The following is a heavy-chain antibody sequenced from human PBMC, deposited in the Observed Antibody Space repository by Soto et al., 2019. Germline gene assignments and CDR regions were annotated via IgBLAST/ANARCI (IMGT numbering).Heavy chain of an antibody. Sequence: QLQLQESGPGLVKPSETLSLTCTVSGGSISSSSYYWGWIRQPPGKGLEWIGSIYYSGSTYYNPSLKRRVTISVDTSKNQFSLKLSSVTAADTAVYYCARLTGGRGFVDYWGQGTLVTVSS. D-gene: IGHD2-8*02. V-gene: IGHV4-39*01. J-gene: IGHJ4*02. CDR2: IYYSGST. CDR3: ARLTGGRGFVDY. CDR1: GGSISSSSYY.